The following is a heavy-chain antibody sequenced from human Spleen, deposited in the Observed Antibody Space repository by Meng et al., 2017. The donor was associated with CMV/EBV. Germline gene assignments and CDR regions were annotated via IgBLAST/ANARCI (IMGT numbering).Heavy chain of an antibody. Sequence: GESLKISCAASGFTFSSYTMNWVRQAPGKGLEWVSSISSGSEYIYYADSVKGRFTISRDNAKNTLFLHLTYLADDDTGVYYCARDGEYQQGKDWGQGTLVTVSS. D-gene: IGHD2-2*01. V-gene: IGHV3-21*01. CDR3: ARDGEYQQGKD. CDR2: ISSGSEYI. CDR1: GFTFSSYT. J-gene: IGHJ4*02.